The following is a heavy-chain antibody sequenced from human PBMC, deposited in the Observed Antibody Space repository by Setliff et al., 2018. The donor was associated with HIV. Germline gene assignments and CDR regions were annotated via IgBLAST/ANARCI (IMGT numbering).Heavy chain of an antibody. V-gene: IGHV4-38-2*01. CDR3: VRGPQWLVQKGRVYYFDY. D-gene: IGHD6-19*01. CDR2: MCHGGNNN. CDR1: GYSISSDYC. Sequence: SETLSLTCGVSGYSISSDYCWGWIRQPPGKGLEWIGNMCHGGNNNYYNPFLKSRVTISVDTSKNQVSLKLNSMTAADTAVYFCVRGPQWLVQKGRVYYFDYWGQGTLVTVSS. J-gene: IGHJ4*02.